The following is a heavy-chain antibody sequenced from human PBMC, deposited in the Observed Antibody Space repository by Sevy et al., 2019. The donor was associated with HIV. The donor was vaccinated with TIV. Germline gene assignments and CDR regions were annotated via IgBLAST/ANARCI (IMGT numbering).Heavy chain of an antibody. CDR2: INHSGST. J-gene: IGHJ5*02. Sequence: TLSLTCAVYGGSFSGYYWSWIRQPPGKGLEWIGEINHSGSTNYNPSLKSRVTISVDTSKNQFSLKLSSVTAADTAVYYCARGFAFGVVPPTNNWFDPWGQGTLVTVSS. D-gene: IGHD3-3*01. CDR1: GGSFSGYY. CDR3: ARGFAFGVVPPTNNWFDP. V-gene: IGHV4-34*01.